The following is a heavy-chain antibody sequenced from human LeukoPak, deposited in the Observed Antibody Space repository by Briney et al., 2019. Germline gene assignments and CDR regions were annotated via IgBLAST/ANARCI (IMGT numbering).Heavy chain of an antibody. J-gene: IGHJ6*03. CDR3: AREPGIGVVMGAGGPGYYYYMDV. V-gene: IGHV4-61*02. Sequence: SETLSLTCTVSGGSISSGSYYWSWIRQPAGKGLEWIGRMYTSGSTNYNPSLKSRVTMSVDTSKKQFSLKLTSVTAADTAVYYCAREPGIGVVMGAGGPGYYYYMDVWGKGTTVTVSS. CDR1: GGSISSGSYY. D-gene: IGHD3-3*01. CDR2: MYTSGST.